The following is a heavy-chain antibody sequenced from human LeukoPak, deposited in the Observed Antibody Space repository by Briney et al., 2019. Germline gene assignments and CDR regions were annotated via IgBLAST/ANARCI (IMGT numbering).Heavy chain of an antibody. D-gene: IGHD1-26*01. V-gene: IGHV1-8*03. CDR3: ARATVGASTGDY. CDR1: GYTFTSYD. CDR2: MNPNSGNT. J-gene: IGHJ4*02. Sequence: ASVKVSCKASGYTFTSYDINWVRQATGQGLEWMGWMNPNSGNTGYAQKFQGRVTITRNNSISTAYMELSSLRSEDTAVYYCARATVGASTGDYWGQGTLVTVSS.